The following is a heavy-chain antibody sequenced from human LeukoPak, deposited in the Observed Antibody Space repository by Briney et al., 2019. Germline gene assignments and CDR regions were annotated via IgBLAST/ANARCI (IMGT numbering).Heavy chain of an antibody. Sequence: GGSLRLSCAASGFTFSSYTMNLVRQAPGKGLEWVSYISSSSSTVYYPDSVKGRFSISRDNAKNSLYLQMNSLRDEDTAVYYCARGYCSSTSCANFDYWGQGTLVTVSS. CDR2: ISSSSSTV. CDR3: ARGYCSSTSCANFDY. V-gene: IGHV3-48*02. D-gene: IGHD2-2*01. J-gene: IGHJ4*02. CDR1: GFTFSSYT.